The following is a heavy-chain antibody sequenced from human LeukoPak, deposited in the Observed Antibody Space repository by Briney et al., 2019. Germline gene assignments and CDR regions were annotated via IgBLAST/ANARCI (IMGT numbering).Heavy chain of an antibody. CDR1: GYSISSGYY. V-gene: IGHV4-38-2*02. J-gene: IGHJ4*02. D-gene: IGHD1/OR15-1a*01. Sequence: SETLSLTCTVSGYSISSGYYWGWIRQPPGKGLEWIGSIYHSGSTYYNPSLKSRVTISLDTSKNQLSLKLSSVTAADTAVYYCARDQNWDIDYWGQGTLVTVSS. CDR3: ARDQNWDIDY. CDR2: IYHSGST.